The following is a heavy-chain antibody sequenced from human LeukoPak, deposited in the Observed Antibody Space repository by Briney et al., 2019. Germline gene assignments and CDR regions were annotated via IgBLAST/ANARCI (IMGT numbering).Heavy chain of an antibody. V-gene: IGHV4-59*01. CDR1: GGSISSYY. D-gene: IGHD3-10*01. J-gene: IGHJ5*02. CDR3: ARAFGATFNWFDP. CDR2: IYYSGTT. Sequence: SETLSLTCTVSGGSISSYYWSWIRQPPGKGLEWIGYIYYSGTTNYNPSPKRRATISVDTSKNQFSLMLSSMTAADTAVYYCARAFGATFNWFDPWGQGALVTVSS.